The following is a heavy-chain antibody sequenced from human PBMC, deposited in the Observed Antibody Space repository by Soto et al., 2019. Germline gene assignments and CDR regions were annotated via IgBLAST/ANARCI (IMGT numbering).Heavy chain of an antibody. J-gene: IGHJ3*02. CDR3: ETRYCSSTSCSIHAFDI. Sequence: VQLVQSGAEVKKPGSSVKVSCKASGGTFSSYAISWVRQAPGQGLEWMGGIIPIFRTANYAQKFQGRVTIIADKSTSTADMELSSLRSEGTAVYYCETRYCSSTSCSIHAFDIWGQGTMVTVSS. V-gene: IGHV1-69*06. CDR1: GGTFSSYA. CDR2: IIPIFRTA. D-gene: IGHD2-2*01.